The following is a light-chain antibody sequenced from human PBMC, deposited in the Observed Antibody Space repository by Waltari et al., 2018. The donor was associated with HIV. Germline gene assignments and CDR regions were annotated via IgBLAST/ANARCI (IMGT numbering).Light chain of an antibody. J-gene: IGKJ3*01. CDR3: QQSNNIPFT. Sequence: DIRLTQSPSLVSASVGDHVTITCRASQSISDWVSWYQHRPGKAPTLLIYGASKLHAGVPSRFSGRGYGTNFNLTIGSLHPEDFATYFCQQSNNIPFTFGPGTQVDVQ. CDR2: GAS. CDR1: QSISDW. V-gene: IGKV1-12*02.